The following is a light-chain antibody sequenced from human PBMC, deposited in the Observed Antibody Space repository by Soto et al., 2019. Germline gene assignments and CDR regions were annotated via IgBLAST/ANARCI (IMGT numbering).Light chain of an antibody. CDR3: QHYKSASFT. J-gene: IGKJ3*01. CDR1: QGIRNY. V-gene: IGKV1-27*01. CDR2: AAS. Sequence: DSQMTQSPSALSAAVGDRVTITCRASQGIRNYLAWYQQKSGKVPKLLIYAASTLQSGVPSRFSGGGSGTDFTLTISRLQHADVATYYCQHYKSASFTFGPGTRVDF.